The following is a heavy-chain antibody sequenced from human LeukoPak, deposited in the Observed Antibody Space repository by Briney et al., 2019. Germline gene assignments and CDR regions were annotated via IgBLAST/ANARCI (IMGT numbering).Heavy chain of an antibody. Sequence: SQTLSLTCAISGDSVSSNSIGWTWIRQSPSRGLEWLGRTYYRSKWYNDYAVSVKSRITINPDTSKNQVSLQLNSVTPEDTAVCYCARAVAGKLDYWGQGTLVTVSS. D-gene: IGHD6-19*01. CDR2: TYYRSKWYN. CDR1: GDSVSSNSIG. V-gene: IGHV6-1*01. CDR3: ARAVAGKLDY. J-gene: IGHJ4*02.